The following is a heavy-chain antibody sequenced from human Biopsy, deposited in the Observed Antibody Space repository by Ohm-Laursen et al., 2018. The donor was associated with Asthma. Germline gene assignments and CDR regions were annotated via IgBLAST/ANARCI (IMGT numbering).Heavy chain of an antibody. D-gene: IGHD2-2*01. J-gene: IGHJ4*02. Sequence: SVKVSCKPLGGTFNTYVIGWARQAPGQGLGWMGGINSVFGTTTYPQKFQDRVTITADDSTSTVYMELSSLGSGDTAVYYCARKAGSCISRTCYSLDFWGQGTLVTVSS. CDR2: INSVFGTT. CDR1: GGTFNTYV. CDR3: ARKAGSCISRTCYSLDF. V-gene: IGHV1-69*13.